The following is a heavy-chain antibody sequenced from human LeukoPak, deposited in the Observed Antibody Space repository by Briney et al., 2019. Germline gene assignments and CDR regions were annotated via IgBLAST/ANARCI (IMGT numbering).Heavy chain of an antibody. V-gene: IGHV4-34*01. CDR2: INHSVSN. J-gene: IGHJ4*02. Sequence: SETLSLTCAVYGGSFSVYYWSWIRQPPGKGLEWIGEINHSVSNNYNPSLKSRVPISVETSKNQFSLQVSSVNAGDTAVYYCARGLSSSGWYRDYWGQGTLVSVSS. CDR1: GGSFSVYY. CDR3: ARGLSSSGWYRDY. D-gene: IGHD6-19*01.